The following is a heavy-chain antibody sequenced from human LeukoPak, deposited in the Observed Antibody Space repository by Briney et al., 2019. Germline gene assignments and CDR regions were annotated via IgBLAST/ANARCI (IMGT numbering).Heavy chain of an antibody. D-gene: IGHD3-3*01. CDR1: GGSISSGGYY. CDR2: IYYSGST. Sequence: PSETQSLTCTVSGGSISSGGYYWSWIRQHPGKGLEWIGYIYYSGSTYYNPSLKSRVTISVDTSKNQFSLKLSSVTAADTAVYYCARVVRFLEWSYGMDVWGQGTTVTVSS. V-gene: IGHV4-31*03. J-gene: IGHJ6*02. CDR3: ARVVRFLEWSYGMDV.